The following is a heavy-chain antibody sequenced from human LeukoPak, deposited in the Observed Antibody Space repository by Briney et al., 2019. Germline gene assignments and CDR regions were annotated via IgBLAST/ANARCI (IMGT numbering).Heavy chain of an antibody. CDR1: GFTVSSNY. V-gene: IGHV3-53*04. CDR3: AREGVGATGYYYYGMDV. D-gene: IGHD1-26*01. CDR2: IYSGGST. J-gene: IGHJ6*02. Sequence: PGGSLRLSCAASGFTVSSNYMSWVRQAPGKGLEWVSVIYSGGSTYYADSVKGRFTISRHNSKNTLYLQMNSLRAEDTAVYYCAREGVGATGYYYYGMDVWGRGTTVTVSS.